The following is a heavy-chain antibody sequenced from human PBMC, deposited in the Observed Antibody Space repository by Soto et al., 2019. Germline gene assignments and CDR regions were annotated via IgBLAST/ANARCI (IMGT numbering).Heavy chain of an antibody. Sequence: GGSLRLSCEGSGFTFNGQAMTWVRQAPGMGLEWVGRVKSKDDGGTTDFAAPVKGRFAISRDDSKNMVYLEMNSLQTEDTAIYYCTTDSYITSIIVRFDYWGHGTLVTVSS. CDR3: TTDSYITSIIVRFDY. CDR2: VKSKDDGGTT. CDR1: GFTFNGQA. J-gene: IGHJ4*01. V-gene: IGHV3-15*07. D-gene: IGHD3-22*01.